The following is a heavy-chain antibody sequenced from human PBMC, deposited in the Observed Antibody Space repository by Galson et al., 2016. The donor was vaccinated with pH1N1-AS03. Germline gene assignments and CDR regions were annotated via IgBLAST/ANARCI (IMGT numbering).Heavy chain of an antibody. V-gene: IGHV3-7*01. Sequence: SLRLSCAASGFTFSRSWMSRVRQAPGKGLEWVANINRDGSQKNYVDSVKGRFTISRDNAKSSLNLQMNSLSAEDTAIYYCAKDSSSNEQGYWGPGTLVTVSS. D-gene: IGHD6-6*01. J-gene: IGHJ4*02. CDR2: INRDGSQK. CDR3: AKDSSSNEQGY. CDR1: GFTFSRSW.